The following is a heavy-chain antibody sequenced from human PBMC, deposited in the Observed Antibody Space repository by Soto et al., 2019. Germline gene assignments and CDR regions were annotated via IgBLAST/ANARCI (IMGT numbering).Heavy chain of an antibody. J-gene: IGHJ3*02. D-gene: IGHD3-22*01. V-gene: IGHV3-23*01. CDR3: AKDWDYYDSSGYYLHI. CDR1: GFTFSSYA. Sequence: GGSLRLSCAASGFTFSSYAMSWVRQAPGKGLEWVSAIGGSGGTTYYADSVKGRFTISRDNSKNTLYLQMNSLRAEDTAVYYCAKDWDYYDSSGYYLHIWGQGTMVTVSS. CDR2: IGGSGGTT.